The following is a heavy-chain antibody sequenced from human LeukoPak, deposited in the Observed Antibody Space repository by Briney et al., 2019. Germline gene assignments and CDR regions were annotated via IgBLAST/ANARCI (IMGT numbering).Heavy chain of an antibody. D-gene: IGHD2-2*02. V-gene: IGHV4-59*12. CDR1: GGSISSYF. CDR2: IYHSGST. CDR3: ARAHCITTSCYTEDY. Sequence: SETLSVTCTVPGGSISSYFWSGVPQPPGKGLGWIGYIYHSGSTYYNPSLKSRVTISVDKSKNQFSLQLNSVTAAATAVYYCARAHCITTSCYTEDYWGQGTLVTVSS. J-gene: IGHJ4*02.